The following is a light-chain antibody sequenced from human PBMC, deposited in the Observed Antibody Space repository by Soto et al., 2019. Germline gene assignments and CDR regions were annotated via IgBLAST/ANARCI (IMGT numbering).Light chain of an antibody. CDR1: QPIRNQ. V-gene: IGKV1-27*01. J-gene: IGKJ1*01. CDR2: AAS. Sequence: DIQMTQSPSSLSASVGDRVTITCRASQPIRNQLAWYQQKSGKVPTLLIYAASTLHSGVPSRFSGSGSGTDFTLTISSLQPEDVATYYCQKYFSAPRTFGQGTKVDIK. CDR3: QKYFSAPRT.